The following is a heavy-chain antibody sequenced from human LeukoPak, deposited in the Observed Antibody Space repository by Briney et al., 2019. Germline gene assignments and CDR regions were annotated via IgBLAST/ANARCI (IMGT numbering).Heavy chain of an antibody. CDR3: TRAVAGHPD. Sequence: PSETLSLTCAVSGVPFSNYYWSWVRQSPRQGLEWIGEINHSGYTNYNPSLKSRVTMSIDTSKNQFSLMLTSVTAADAGVYYCTRAVAGHPDWGQGTLVTVSS. J-gene: IGHJ4*02. V-gene: IGHV4-34*01. CDR2: INHSGYT. D-gene: IGHD6-19*01. CDR1: GVPFSNYY.